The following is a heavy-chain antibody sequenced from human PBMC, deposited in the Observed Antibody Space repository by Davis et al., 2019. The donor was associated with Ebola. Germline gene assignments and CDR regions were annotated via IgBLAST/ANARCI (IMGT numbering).Heavy chain of an antibody. CDR2: ISGSGGST. V-gene: IGHV3-23*01. CDR1: GFTFSSYA. Sequence: PGGSLRLSCAASGFTFSSYAMSWVRQAPGKGLEWVSAISGSGGSTYYADSVKGRFTISRDNSKNTLYLQMNSLRAEDTAVYYCAKALWVEQDYYYYYGMDVWGKGTTVTVSS. J-gene: IGHJ6*04. D-gene: IGHD1-26*01. CDR3: AKALWVEQDYYYYYGMDV.